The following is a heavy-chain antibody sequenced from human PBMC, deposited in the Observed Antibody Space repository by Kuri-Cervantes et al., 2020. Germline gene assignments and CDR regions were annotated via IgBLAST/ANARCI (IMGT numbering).Heavy chain of an antibody. CDR1: GFSFSSYW. D-gene: IGHD2-15*01. CDR3: ARTLGYCSGGSCHTFDP. J-gene: IGHJ5*02. CDR2: IKSDGSST. Sequence: GGSLRLSCAASGFSFSSYWMHWVRQAPGKGLVWVSRIKSDGSSTSYADSVKGRFTISRDNARSTLYLQMDGLRAEDTGVYFCARTLGYCSGGSCHTFDPWGQGTLVTVSS. V-gene: IGHV3-74*01.